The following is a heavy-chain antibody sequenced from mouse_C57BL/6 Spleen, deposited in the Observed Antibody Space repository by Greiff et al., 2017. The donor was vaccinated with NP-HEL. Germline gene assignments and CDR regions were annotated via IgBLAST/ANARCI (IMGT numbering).Heavy chain of an antibody. CDR1: GYTFTDYE. CDR3: TNYYGSSYVFDY. Sequence: VQLQQSGAELVRPGASVTLSCKASGYTFTDYEMHWVKQTPVHGLEWIGAIDPETGGTAYNQKFKGKAILTADKSSSTAYMELRSLTSEDSAVYYCTNYYGSSYVFDYWGQSTTLTVSS. CDR2: IDPETGGT. D-gene: IGHD1-1*01. J-gene: IGHJ2*01. V-gene: IGHV1-15*01.